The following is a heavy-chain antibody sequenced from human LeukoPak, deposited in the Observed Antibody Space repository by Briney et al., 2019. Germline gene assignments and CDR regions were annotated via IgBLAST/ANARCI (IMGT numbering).Heavy chain of an antibody. V-gene: IGHV3-74*01. CDR1: AFTFSSYW. J-gene: IGHJ4*02. CDR3: ATPGEGY. CDR2: INSDGSST. D-gene: IGHD2-15*01. Sequence: GGSLRLSCAASAFTFSSYWMHWVRQAPGKGLGWVSRINSDGSSTSYADSVKGRFIISRDNAKNTLYLQMNSLRAEDTAVYYCATPGEGYWGQGTLVTVSS.